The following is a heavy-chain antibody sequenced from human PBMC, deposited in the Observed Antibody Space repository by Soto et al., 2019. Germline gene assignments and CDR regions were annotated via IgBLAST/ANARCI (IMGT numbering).Heavy chain of an antibody. CDR2: ISSSGTGI. J-gene: IGHJ3*02. CDR3: ARALSDAFDI. CDR1: GFKFSDYY. Sequence: GGSLRLSCAASGFKFSDYYMIWIRQAPGKGLDWVSYISSSGTGIYYGDSVKGRFTISRDNAKNSLYLQMNSLRAEDTAVYYCARALSDAFDIWGQGTMVTGSS. V-gene: IGHV3-11*01.